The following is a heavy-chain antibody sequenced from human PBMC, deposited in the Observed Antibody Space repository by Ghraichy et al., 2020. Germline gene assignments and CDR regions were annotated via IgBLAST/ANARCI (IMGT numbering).Heavy chain of an antibody. V-gene: IGHV3-11*01. D-gene: IGHD5-24*01. CDR2: SSGSSSTI. Sequence: GGSLRLSCAASGFTFSDYYMTWIRQTPGKGLECVSYSSGSSSTIFYTDSVKGRFIISRDNAKNSLYLQMNSLRVEDTAVYFCGRVRRDGYPYGGNFDYWGQGTLVTVSS. CDR1: GFTFSDYY. CDR3: GRVRRDGYPYGGNFDY. J-gene: IGHJ4*02.